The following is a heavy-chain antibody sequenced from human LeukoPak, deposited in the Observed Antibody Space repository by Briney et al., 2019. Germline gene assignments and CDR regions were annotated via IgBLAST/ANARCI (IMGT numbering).Heavy chain of an antibody. CDR1: GYTFTSYA. J-gene: IGHJ4*02. CDR3: ARARGDDYYSDY. CDR2: IIPIFGTA. D-gene: IGHD3-10*01. Sequence: GASVNVSCTASGYTFTSYAISWVRQAPGQGLEWMGGIIPIFGTANYAQKFQGRVTITADESTSTAYMELSSLRSEDTAVYYCARARGDDYYSDYWGQGTLVTVSS. V-gene: IGHV1-69*13.